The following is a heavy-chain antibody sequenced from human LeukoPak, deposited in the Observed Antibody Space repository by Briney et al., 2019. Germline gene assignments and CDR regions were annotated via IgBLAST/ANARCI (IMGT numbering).Heavy chain of an antibody. CDR1: GFTFSNYA. CDR2: ISGNGGST. CDR3: AKISSYGGNSA. V-gene: IGHV3-23*01. Sequence: GGSLRLSCAASGFTFSNYAMSWVRQAPGKGLEWVSAISGNGGSTYYADSVKGRFTISRDNSKNTLYLQMNSLSAEDTAVYYCAKISSYGGNSAWGQGTLVTVSS. D-gene: IGHD4-23*01. J-gene: IGHJ4*02.